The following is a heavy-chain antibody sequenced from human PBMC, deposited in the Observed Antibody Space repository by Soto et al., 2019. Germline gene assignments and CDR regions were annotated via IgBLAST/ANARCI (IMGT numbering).Heavy chain of an antibody. V-gene: IGHV4-34*01. D-gene: IGHD2-15*01. J-gene: IGHJ4*02. CDR1: GGSFSGYY. Sequence: SETLSLTCGVYGGSFSGYYWSWIRQPPGKGLEWIGEINHSGSTNYNPSLKSRVTISEDTSKNQFSLKLTSVTAADTAVYYCARSVRIVVVAATIRGEFDYWGQGTLVTVS. CDR2: INHSGST. CDR3: ARSVRIVVVAATIRGEFDY.